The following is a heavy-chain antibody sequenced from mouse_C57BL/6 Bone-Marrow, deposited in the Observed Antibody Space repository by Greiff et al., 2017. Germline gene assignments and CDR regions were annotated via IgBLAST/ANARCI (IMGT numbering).Heavy chain of an antibody. D-gene: IGHD2-1*01. CDR3: ASCYGNYGKAMDY. Sequence: QVQLQQPGAELVKPGASVKLSCKASGYTFTSYWMQWVKQRPGQGLEWIGEIDPSDSYTNYNQKFKGKATLTVDTSSSTAYMQLSSLTSEDSAVYYCASCYGNYGKAMDYWGQGTSVTVSS. CDR1: GYTFTSYW. CDR2: IDPSDSYT. V-gene: IGHV1-50*01. J-gene: IGHJ4*01.